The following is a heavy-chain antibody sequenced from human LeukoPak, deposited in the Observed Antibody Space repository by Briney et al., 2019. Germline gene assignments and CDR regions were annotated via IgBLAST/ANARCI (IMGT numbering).Heavy chain of an antibody. CDR3: AKEVGGSGSF. CDR2: IKQDGSEK. J-gene: IGHJ4*02. D-gene: IGHD3-10*01. V-gene: IGHV3-7*01. Sequence: GGSLRLSCAASGFTFSSYSMNWVRQAPGKGLEWVANIKQDGSEKYYVDSVKGRFTISRDNAKNSLYLQMNSLRAEDTAVYYCAKEVGGSGSFWGQGTLVTVSS. CDR1: GFTFSSYS.